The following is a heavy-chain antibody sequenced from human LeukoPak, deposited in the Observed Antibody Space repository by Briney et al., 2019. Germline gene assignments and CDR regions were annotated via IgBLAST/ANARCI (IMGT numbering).Heavy chain of an antibody. D-gene: IGHD2-15*01. Sequence: GGSLRLSCAASGFTFSTYWMHWVRQAPGKGLVWVSRINSDESSTTYAGSVKGRFTISRDNAKKTLYLQMNSLRAEDTAVYYCAKSRRAYCSGGSCFGLWDYWGQGTLVTVSS. CDR3: AKSRRAYCSGGSCFGLWDY. CDR2: INSDESST. V-gene: IGHV3-74*01. J-gene: IGHJ4*02. CDR1: GFTFSTYW.